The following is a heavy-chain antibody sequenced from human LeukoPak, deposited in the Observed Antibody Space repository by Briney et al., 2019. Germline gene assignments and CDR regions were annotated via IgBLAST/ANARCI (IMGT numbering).Heavy chain of an antibody. D-gene: IGHD6-19*01. CDR2: INHSGST. CDR3: ARAWVHEQWLEPIDY. CDR1: GGSFSGYY. J-gene: IGHJ4*02. Sequence: TSETLSLTCAVYGGSFSGYYWSWIRQPPGKGLEWIGEINHSGSTNYNPSLKSRVTISVDTSKNQFSLKLSSVTAADTAVYYCARAWVHEQWLEPIDYWGQGTLVTVSS. V-gene: IGHV4-34*01.